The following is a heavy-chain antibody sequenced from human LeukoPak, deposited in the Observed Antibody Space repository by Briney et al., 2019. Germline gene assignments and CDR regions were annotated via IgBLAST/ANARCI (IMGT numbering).Heavy chain of an antibody. J-gene: IGHJ4*02. CDR1: GFTFSSYA. V-gene: IGHV3-30*04. CDR2: ISYDGSNK. Sequence: GGSLRLSCAASGFTFSSYAMHWVRQAPGKGLEWVAVISYDGSNKYYADSVKGRFTISRDNSKNTLYLQMNSLRAEDTAVYYCAKVPYVWGSYRQGFDYWGQGTLVTVSS. CDR3: AKVPYVWGSYRQGFDY. D-gene: IGHD3-16*02.